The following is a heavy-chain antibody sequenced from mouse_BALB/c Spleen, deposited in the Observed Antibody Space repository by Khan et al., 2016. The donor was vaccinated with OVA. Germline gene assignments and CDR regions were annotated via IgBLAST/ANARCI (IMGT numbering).Heavy chain of an antibody. Sequence: QVQLQQSGAELVKPGASVKLSCKTSGYTFNSYWIQWIKQRPGQGLGWIGQIFPGTGTTYYNENFKGKATLTVDTSSSTAYMQVSSLTSEDSAVYFCARGYFGNYEFIYWGQGTLVTGSP. D-gene: IGHD2-1*01. V-gene: IGHV1S132*01. J-gene: IGHJ3*01. CDR1: GYTFNSYW. CDR2: IFPGTGTT. CDR3: ARGYFGNYEFIY.